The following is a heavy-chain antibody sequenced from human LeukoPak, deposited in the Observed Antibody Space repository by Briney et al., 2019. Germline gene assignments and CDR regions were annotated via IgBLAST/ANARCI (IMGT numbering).Heavy chain of an antibody. V-gene: IGHV4-34*01. J-gene: IGHJ6*03. D-gene: IGHD6-13*01. CDR2: INHGGST. CDR1: VGSFSGYY. CDR3: ARGAAAGTLGYYYYYMDV. Sequence: SETLSLTCAVYVGSFSGYYWSWIRQPPGKGLEWIGEINHGGSTNTNPSLKSRVTISVDTSKNQFSLKLNPVTAADTAVYYCARGAAAGTLGYYYYYMDVWGEGTTVTVSS.